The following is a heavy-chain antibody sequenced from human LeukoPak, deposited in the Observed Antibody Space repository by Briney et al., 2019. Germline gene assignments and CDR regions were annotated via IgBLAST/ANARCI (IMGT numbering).Heavy chain of an antibody. V-gene: IGHV1-69*04. D-gene: IGHD3-22*01. Sequence: ASVKVSCKASGGTFSSYAISWLRQAPGQGLEWMGRIIPILGIANYAQKFQGRVTITADKSTSTAYMELSSLRSEDTAVYYCARAGEYYYDSSGYYRFDYWGQGTLVTVSS. CDR3: ARAGEYYYDSSGYYRFDY. J-gene: IGHJ4*02. CDR1: GGTFSSYA. CDR2: IIPILGIA.